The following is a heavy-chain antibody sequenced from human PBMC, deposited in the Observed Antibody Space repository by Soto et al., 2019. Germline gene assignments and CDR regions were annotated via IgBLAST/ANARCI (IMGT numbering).Heavy chain of an antibody. CDR3: ARRGYGPGFPYYSGMDV. CDR2: IYYSGST. V-gene: IGHV4-59*01. D-gene: IGHD3-10*01. CDR1: GGSISGYY. J-gene: IGHJ6*02. Sequence: SETLCLTCTVAGGSISGYYWSWIRQPPGKGLEWIGYIYYSGSTNYNPSLKSRVTMSVDTPKNQFSLKLSSVTAADTAVYYCARRGYGPGFPYYSGMDVWGQGTTVTVSS.